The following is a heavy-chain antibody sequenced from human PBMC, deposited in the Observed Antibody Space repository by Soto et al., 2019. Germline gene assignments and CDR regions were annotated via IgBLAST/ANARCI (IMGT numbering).Heavy chain of an antibody. V-gene: IGHV3-21*01. CDR2: ISSTGTYI. CDR1: GFTFSSYA. D-gene: IGHD2-21*01. CDR3: ASVDHAFDI. J-gene: IGHJ3*02. Sequence: GGSLRLSCAASGFTFSSYAMSWVRQAPGKGLEWVSAISSTGTYIYYADSLKGRFTISRDNAKNSLYLQMNSLRAEDTAVYYCASVDHAFDIWGQGTMVTVSS.